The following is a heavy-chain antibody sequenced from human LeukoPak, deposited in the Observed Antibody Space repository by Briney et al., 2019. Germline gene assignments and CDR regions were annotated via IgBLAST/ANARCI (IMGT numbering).Heavy chain of an antibody. D-gene: IGHD3-10*01. Sequence: ASVKVSCKASGYTLTSYNMHWVRQAPGQGLEWMGIINPSGGSTSYAQRFQGRLTVSRDTSTSTVYMELSSLTSEDTAAYYCARGASGGTGDWFDLWGQGTLVTVFS. CDR2: INPSGGST. J-gene: IGHJ5*02. V-gene: IGHV1-46*01. CDR1: GYTLTSYN. CDR3: ARGASGGTGDWFDL.